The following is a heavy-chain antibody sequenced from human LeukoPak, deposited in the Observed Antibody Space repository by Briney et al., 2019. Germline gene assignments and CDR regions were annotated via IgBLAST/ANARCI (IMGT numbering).Heavy chain of an antibody. CDR1: GFTFSSYA. CDR3: ARASSGWYVDY. J-gene: IGHJ4*02. CDR2: ISGSGGST. D-gene: IGHD6-19*01. V-gene: IGHV3-23*01. Sequence: PGGSLRFSCAASGFTFSSYALSWVRQAPGKGLEWVSAISGSGGSTYYADSVKGRFTISRDNSKNTLYLQMNSLRAEDTAVYYCARASSGWYVDYWGQGTLVTVSS.